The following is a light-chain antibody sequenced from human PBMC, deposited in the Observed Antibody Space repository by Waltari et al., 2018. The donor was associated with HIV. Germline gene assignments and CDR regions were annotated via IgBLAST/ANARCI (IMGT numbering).Light chain of an antibody. Sequence: EAVMTQSPATLSVSPGERATLSCRASQSVSSNLAWYQQKPGQAPRLLIYGASTRATGIPARFSGSGSGTEFTLTISSLQSEDFAVYSCQQYNDWPFTFGPGTKVDMK. CDR1: QSVSSN. CDR3: QQYNDWPFT. V-gene: IGKV3-15*01. J-gene: IGKJ3*01. CDR2: GAS.